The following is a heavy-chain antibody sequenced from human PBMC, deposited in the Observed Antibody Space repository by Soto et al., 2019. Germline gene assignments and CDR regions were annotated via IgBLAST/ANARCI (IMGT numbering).Heavy chain of an antibody. J-gene: IGHJ6*03. D-gene: IGHD3-3*01. CDR3: ARYNRKDFWSGISHYYYYYMDV. CDR1: GYTFTSYG. Sequence: ASVKVSCKASGYTFTSYGISWVRQAPGQGLEWMGWISAYNGNTNYAQKLQGRVTMTTDTSTSTAYMELRSLRSDDTAVYYCARYNRKDFWSGISHYYYYYMDVWGKGTTVTVSS. CDR2: ISAYNGNT. V-gene: IGHV1-18*01.